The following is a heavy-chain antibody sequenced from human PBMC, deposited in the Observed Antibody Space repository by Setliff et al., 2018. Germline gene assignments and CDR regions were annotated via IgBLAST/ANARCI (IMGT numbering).Heavy chain of an antibody. J-gene: IGHJ6*03. Sequence: SETLSLTCTVSGGSISSYYWSWIRQPAGKGLEWIGHIYIGGSANYNPSLKSRVTMSIDTSKNQFSLKLNSVTAADMAVYYRAREQWLDPPGYYYVDVWAKGTTVTVSS. V-gene: IGHV4-4*07. D-gene: IGHD6-19*01. CDR1: GGSISSYY. CDR3: AREQWLDPPGYYYVDV. CDR2: IYIGGSA.